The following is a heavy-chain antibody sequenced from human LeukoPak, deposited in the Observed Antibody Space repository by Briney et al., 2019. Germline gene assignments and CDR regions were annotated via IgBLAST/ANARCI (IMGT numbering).Heavy chain of an antibody. CDR1: GYTFTGYY. CDR3: ARVWGYCSGGSCFIDY. V-gene: IGHV1-2*02. Sequence: ASVKVSCKASGYTFTGYYMHWVRQAPGQGLEWMGWINPNSGGTNYAQKFQGRVTMTRDTSISTAYMELRSLRSDDTAVYYCARVWGYCSGGSCFIDYWGQGTLVTVSS. J-gene: IGHJ4*02. D-gene: IGHD2-15*01. CDR2: INPNSGGT.